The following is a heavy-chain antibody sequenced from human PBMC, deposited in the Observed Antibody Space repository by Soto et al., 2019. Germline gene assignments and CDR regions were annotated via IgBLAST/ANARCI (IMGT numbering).Heavy chain of an antibody. V-gene: IGHV4-34*01. CDR1: GGSFSTYY. J-gene: IGHJ3*02. Sequence: QLQQWGAGLLKPSETLSLTCVVSGGSFSTYYYNWIRQSPGKGLEWIGEINHSGNNNYSPSLQSRVTMSLDTSQNQFSLKLTSVTAADTAVYYCARGGSNDWQVAFDIWGQGTMVTVYS. D-gene: IGHD3-9*01. CDR2: INHSGNN. CDR3: ARGGSNDWQVAFDI.